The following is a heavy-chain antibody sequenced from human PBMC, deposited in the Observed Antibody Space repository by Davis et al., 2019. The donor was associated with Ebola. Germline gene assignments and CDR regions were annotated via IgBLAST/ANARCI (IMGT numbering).Heavy chain of an antibody. D-gene: IGHD4-11*01. J-gene: IGHJ4*02. V-gene: IGHV3-21*01. Sequence: GESLKISCAASGFPFTAYSMNWIRQAPGKGLEGVSAISGDSKFIYYADSVKGRFTVSRDNAKNSVFLQMNSLRDEDSAVYYCARDYIFAFDFWGQGTLVTVSS. CDR1: GFPFTAYS. CDR3: ARDYIFAFDF. CDR2: ISGDSKFI.